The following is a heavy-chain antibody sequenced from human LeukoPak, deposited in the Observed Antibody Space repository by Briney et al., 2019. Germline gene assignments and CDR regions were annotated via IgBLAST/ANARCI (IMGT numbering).Heavy chain of an antibody. Sequence: PGGSLRLSCAASGFTFSSYGMHWVRQAPGKGLEWVAVISYDGSNKYYADSVKGRFTISRDNSKNTLYLQMDSLRAEDAAVYYCAKALGLYYYYGMDVWGQGTTVTVSS. D-gene: IGHD1-26*01. CDR2: ISYDGSNK. CDR1: GFTFSSYG. V-gene: IGHV3-30*18. CDR3: AKALGLYYYYGMDV. J-gene: IGHJ6*02.